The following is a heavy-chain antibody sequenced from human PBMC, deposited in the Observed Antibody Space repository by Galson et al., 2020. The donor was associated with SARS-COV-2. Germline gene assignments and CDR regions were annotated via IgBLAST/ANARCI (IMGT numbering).Heavy chain of an antibody. CDR3: TREPSYCSGGSCYLRSDY. Sequence: GGSLRLSCTASGFTFGDYAMSWFRQAPGKGLEWVGFIRSKAYGGTTEYAAPVKGRFTISRDDSKSIAYLQMNSLKTEDTAVYYCTREPSYCSGGSCYLRSDYWGQGTLVTVSS. CDR1: GFTFGDYA. J-gene: IGHJ4*02. V-gene: IGHV3-49*03. CDR2: IRSKAYGGTT. D-gene: IGHD2-15*01.